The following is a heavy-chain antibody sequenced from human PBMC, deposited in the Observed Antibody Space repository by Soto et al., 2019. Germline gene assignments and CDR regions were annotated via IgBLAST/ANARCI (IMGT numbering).Heavy chain of an antibody. V-gene: IGHV3-74*01. D-gene: IGHD2-2*01. J-gene: IGHJ6*02. CDR1: VFTFNDNS. Sequence: PRGALRVSCAASVFTFNDNSMHWVRQVPGKGLIWVSRLKSDGRDTIYADSVKGRFTVSRDSSKNTLYLQMNSLRVEDTAVYYCVREMPVPIRGGYYYYSVLDAWGQGTPVTVSS. CDR2: LKSDGRDT. CDR3: VREMPVPIRGGYYYYSVLDA.